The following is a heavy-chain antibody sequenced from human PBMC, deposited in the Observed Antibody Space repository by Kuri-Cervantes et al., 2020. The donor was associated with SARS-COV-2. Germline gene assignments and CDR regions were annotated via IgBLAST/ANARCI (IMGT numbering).Heavy chain of an antibody. J-gene: IGHJ4*02. CDR3: ARDVVTSRFVESLPSLEY. CDR2: INPSSGTT. D-gene: IGHD3-3*01. V-gene: IGHV1-2*02. Sequence: ASVKVSCKASGYTFLDYYLHWVRQAPGQGPEWMGWINPSSGTTDYAQKFQGRVTLTSDTSINTAYMEVGGLRSDDTAVYYCARDVVTSRFVESLPSLEYWGQGALVTVSS. CDR1: GYTFLDYY.